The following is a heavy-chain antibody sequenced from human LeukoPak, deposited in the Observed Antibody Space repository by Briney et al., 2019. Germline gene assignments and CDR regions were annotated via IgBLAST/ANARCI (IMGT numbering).Heavy chain of an antibody. CDR1: GGSFSGYY. CDR2: INHSGST. CDR3: ARHGGMIGNSSLRY. Sequence: MPSETLSLTCAVYGGSFSGYYWSWIRQPPGKGLEWIGEINHSGSTNYNPSLKSRVTISVDTSKNQFSLKLSSVTAADTAVYYCARHGGMIGNSSLRYWGQGTLVTVSS. V-gene: IGHV4-34*01. J-gene: IGHJ4*02. D-gene: IGHD4-23*01.